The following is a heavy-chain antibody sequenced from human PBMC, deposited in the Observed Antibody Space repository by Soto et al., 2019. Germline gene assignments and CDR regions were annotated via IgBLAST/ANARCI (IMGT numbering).Heavy chain of an antibody. CDR2: IYYSGST. J-gene: IGHJ4*02. CDR1: GGSISSGGYY. CDR3: ARTRYYYDSSGPYYFDY. D-gene: IGHD3-22*01. Sequence: SETLSLTCTVSGGSISSGGYYWSWIRQHPGKGLEWIGYIYYSGSTYYNPSLESRVTISVDTSKNQFSLKLSSVTAADTAVYYCARTRYYYDSSGPYYFDYWGQGTLVTVSS. V-gene: IGHV4-31*03.